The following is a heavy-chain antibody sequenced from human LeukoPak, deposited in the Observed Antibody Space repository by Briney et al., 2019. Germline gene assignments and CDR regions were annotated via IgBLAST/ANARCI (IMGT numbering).Heavy chain of an antibody. D-gene: IGHD3-22*01. V-gene: IGHV4-61*02. J-gene: IGHJ4*02. CDR1: GASVSRGSHY. Sequence: PSQTLSLTCTVSGASVSRGSHYWSWIRQPAGKGLEWIGRIYTIGNTNYSPSLWRRVTISVDTSKNQFSLKLSSVTAADTAVYYCARAGPNYYDSSGSDNFDYWGQGTLVTVSS. CDR2: IYTIGNT. CDR3: ARAGPNYYDSSGSDNFDY.